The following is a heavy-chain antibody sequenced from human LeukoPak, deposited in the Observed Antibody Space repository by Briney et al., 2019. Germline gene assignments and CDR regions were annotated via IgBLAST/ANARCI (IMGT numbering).Heavy chain of an antibody. CDR2: IYHSGST. D-gene: IGHD1-14*01. J-gene: IGHJ6*03. Sequence: SGTLSLTCAVSGGSISSSNWWSWVRQPPGKGLEWIGEIYHSGSTNYNPSLKSRVTISVDTSKNQFSLKLSSVTAADTAVYYCARDRYPRHYYYYMDVWGKGTTVTVSS. V-gene: IGHV4-4*02. CDR1: GGSISSSNW. CDR3: ARDRYPRHYYYYMDV.